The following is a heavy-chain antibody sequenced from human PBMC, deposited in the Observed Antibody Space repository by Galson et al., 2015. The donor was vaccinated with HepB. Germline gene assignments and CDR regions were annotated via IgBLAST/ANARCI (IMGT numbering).Heavy chain of an antibody. Sequence: SLRLSCAASGFTFSSYGMSWVRQAPGKGLEWVAIISYDGKTSKYSDSVKGRFTISRDNPKNTHYLQMNSLRNEDSAVYFCAKGDVAYTSSSGGFDFWGQGTRVTVSS. CDR2: ISYDGKTS. D-gene: IGHD6-6*01. V-gene: IGHV3-30*18. J-gene: IGHJ4*02. CDR3: AKGDVAYTSSSGGFDF. CDR1: GFTFSSYG.